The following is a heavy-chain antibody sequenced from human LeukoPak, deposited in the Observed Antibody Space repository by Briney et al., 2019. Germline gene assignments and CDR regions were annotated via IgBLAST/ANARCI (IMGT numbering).Heavy chain of an antibody. Sequence: SETLSLTCSVSGGSISSLYWSWIRQTPGKGLEWIGYIYYTGSTNYNPSLKSRVTMFVDMSKNQFSLRLSSVTAADTAVYYCARNDSSGILDYWGQGTLVTVSS. J-gene: IGHJ4*02. CDR1: GGSISSLY. V-gene: IGHV4-59*08. CDR2: IYYTGST. CDR3: ARNDSSGILDY. D-gene: IGHD3-22*01.